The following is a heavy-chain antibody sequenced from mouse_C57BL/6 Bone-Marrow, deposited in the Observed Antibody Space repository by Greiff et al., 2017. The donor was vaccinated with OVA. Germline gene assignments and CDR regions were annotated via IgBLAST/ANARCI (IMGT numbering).Heavy chain of an antibody. CDR3: TRDYYGSSFYWYFDV. J-gene: IGHJ1*03. CDR2: ISSGGDYI. Sequence: DVQLVESGEGLVKPGGSLKLSCAASGFTFSSYAMSWVRQTPEKRLEWVAYISSGGDYIYYADTVKGRFTISRDNARNTLYLQMSSLKSEDTAMYYCTRDYYGSSFYWYFDVWGTGTTVTVSS. V-gene: IGHV5-9-1*02. CDR1: GFTFSSYA. D-gene: IGHD1-1*01.